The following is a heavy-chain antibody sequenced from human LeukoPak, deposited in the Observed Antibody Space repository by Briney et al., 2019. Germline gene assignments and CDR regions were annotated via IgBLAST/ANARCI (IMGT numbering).Heavy chain of an antibody. J-gene: IGHJ3*02. CDR3: AKDWLGIVVANDAFDI. CDR2: ISGGSSTI. V-gene: IGHV3-48*01. CDR1: GFTFSSYS. Sequence: GGSLRLSCAASGFTFSSYSMNWVRQAPGKGLEWVSYISGGSSTIYYADSVKGRFTISRDNSKNTLYLQMNSLRAEDTAVYYCAKDWLGIVVANDAFDIWGQGTMVTVSS. D-gene: IGHD3-22*01.